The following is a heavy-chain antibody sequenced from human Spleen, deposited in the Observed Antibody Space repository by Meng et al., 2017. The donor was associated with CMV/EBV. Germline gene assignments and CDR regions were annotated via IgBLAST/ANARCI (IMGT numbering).Heavy chain of an antibody. J-gene: IGHJ5*02. D-gene: IGHD3-3*01. CDR2: IYYSGST. CDR3: ARVWSTTIFGVVTARGFDP. Sequence: SETLSLTCTVSGGSISSGDYYWTWIRQPPGKGLEWIGYIYYSGSTYYNPSLRSRVTISVDTSKNQFSLKQSSVTAADTAVYYCARVWSTTIFGVVTARGFDPWGQGTLVTVSS. CDR1: GGSISSGDYY. V-gene: IGHV4-30-4*08.